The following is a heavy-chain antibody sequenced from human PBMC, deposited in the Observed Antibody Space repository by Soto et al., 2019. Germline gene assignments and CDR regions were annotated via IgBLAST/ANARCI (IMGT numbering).Heavy chain of an antibody. CDR3: VHIRYGSGLFDY. J-gene: IGHJ4*02. Sequence: QITLKESGPPLVKPTQTLTRTCNFSGFSLSTSGVGVGWIRQPPGKALEWLALIYWDDDKRYSPSLKSRLTITKDTSKNQVVLTMTNMDPVDTATYYCVHIRYGSGLFDYWGQGTLVTVSS. CDR1: GFSLSTSGVG. CDR2: IYWDDDK. V-gene: IGHV2-5*02. D-gene: IGHD3-10*01.